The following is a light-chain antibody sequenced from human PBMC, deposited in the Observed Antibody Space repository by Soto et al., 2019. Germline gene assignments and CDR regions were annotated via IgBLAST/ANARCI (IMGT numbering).Light chain of an antibody. CDR3: QSYDTSLTGVV. V-gene: IGLV1-40*01. Sequence: QAVLTQPPSVSGAPGQRVTLSCTGTSSNIGAGYDVHWYQHLPGTAPKLLIYSNTNRPSGVPDRFSGSKSGTSASLAITGLQAEDEADYYCQSYDTSLTGVVFGGGTKVTVL. CDR2: SNT. J-gene: IGLJ2*01. CDR1: SSNIGAGYD.